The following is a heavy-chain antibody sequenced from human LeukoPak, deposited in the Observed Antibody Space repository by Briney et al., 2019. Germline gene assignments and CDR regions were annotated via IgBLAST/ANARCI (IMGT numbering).Heavy chain of an antibody. J-gene: IGHJ5*02. V-gene: IGHV4-39*01. Sequence: SETLSLTCTVSGGSISSSSYYWGWIRQPPGKGLEWIGSIYYSGSTYYNPSLKSRVTISVDTSKNQFSLKLSSVTAADTAVYYCARMRRIQLWLGWFDPWGQGTLVTVSS. CDR1: GGSISSSSYY. D-gene: IGHD5-18*01. CDR3: ARMRRIQLWLGWFDP. CDR2: IYYSGST.